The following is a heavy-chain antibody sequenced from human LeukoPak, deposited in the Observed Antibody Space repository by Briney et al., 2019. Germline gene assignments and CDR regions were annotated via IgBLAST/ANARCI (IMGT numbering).Heavy chain of an antibody. J-gene: IGHJ3*02. CDR3: ARMHYDYVWGSQSDGAFDI. CDR1: GFTFSDYY. D-gene: IGHD3-16*01. Sequence: GGSLRLSWAASGFTFSDYYMSWIRQAPGKGLEWVSYISSSGSTIYYADSVKGRFTISRDNAKNSLYLQMNSLRAEDTAVYYCARMHYDYVWGSQSDGAFDIWGQGTMVTVSS. CDR2: ISSSGSTI. V-gene: IGHV3-11*01.